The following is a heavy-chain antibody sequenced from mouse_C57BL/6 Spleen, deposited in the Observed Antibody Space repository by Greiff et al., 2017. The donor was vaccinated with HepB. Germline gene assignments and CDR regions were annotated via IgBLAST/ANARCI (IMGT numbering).Heavy chain of an antibody. J-gene: IGHJ1*03. CDR3: ARQTLYDDDGLYWYFDV. CDR2: IYPGDGDT. Sequence: QVQLQQSGAELVKPGASVKISCKASGYAFSSYWMNWVKQRPGKGLEWIGQIYPGDGDTNYNGKFKGKATLTADKSSSTAYMPLSSLTSEDSAVYFCARQTLYDDDGLYWYFDVWGTGTTVTVSS. V-gene: IGHV1-80*01. D-gene: IGHD2-4*01. CDR1: GYAFSSYW.